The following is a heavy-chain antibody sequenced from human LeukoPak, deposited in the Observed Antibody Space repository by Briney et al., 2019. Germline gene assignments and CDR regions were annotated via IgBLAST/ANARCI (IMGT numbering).Heavy chain of an antibody. V-gene: IGHV4-59*08. D-gene: IGHD6-19*01. J-gene: IGHJ3*02. Sequence: SSETLSLTCTVSGGSISSYYWSWIRQPPGKGLEWIGCIYSSGSTNYNPSLKSRVTISVDTSKNQFSLKLNSVTAADTAMYYCARPYSSGWYGAFDIWGQGTMVTVSS. CDR1: GGSISSYY. CDR3: ARPYSSGWYGAFDI. CDR2: IYSSGST.